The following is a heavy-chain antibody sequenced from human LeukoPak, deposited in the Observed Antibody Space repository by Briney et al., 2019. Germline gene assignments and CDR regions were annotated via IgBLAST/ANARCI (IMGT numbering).Heavy chain of an antibody. V-gene: IGHV1-46*01. Sequence: GASVKVSCKASGYTFTSYYMHWVRQAPGQGLEWMGIINPSGGSTSYAQKFQGRVTMTRDTSTSTVYMELSSLRSEDTAVYYCARDRGPYYDSSGYYFPDYWGQGTLVTVSS. CDR2: INPSGGST. D-gene: IGHD3-22*01. CDR1: GYTFTSYY. J-gene: IGHJ4*02. CDR3: ARDRGPYYDSSGYYFPDY.